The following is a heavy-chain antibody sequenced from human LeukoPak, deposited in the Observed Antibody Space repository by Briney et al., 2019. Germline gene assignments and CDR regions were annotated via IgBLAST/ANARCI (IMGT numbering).Heavy chain of an antibody. V-gene: IGHV3-66*03. D-gene: IGHD6-25*01. CDR3: ARDGGLAPYSSATPFDY. CDR1: GFTVSSNY. CDR2: IYSSGST. Sequence: GGSLRLSCAASGFTVSSNYMSWVRQAPGEGLEWVSVIYSSGSTYYADSVKGRFTIFRDNSKNTLYLQMNSLRAEDTAVYYCARDGGLAPYSSATPFDYWGQGTLVTVSS. J-gene: IGHJ4*02.